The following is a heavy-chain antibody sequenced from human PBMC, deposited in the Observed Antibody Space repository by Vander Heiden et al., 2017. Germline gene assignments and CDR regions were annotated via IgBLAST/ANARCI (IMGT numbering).Heavy chain of an antibody. D-gene: IGHD2-2*01. V-gene: IGHV4-31*03. Sequence: QVQLQESGPAPVKPSQTLSLTCTVSGGSISSGGYYWGWIRQHPGKGLEWIGNIYYSGITYYNPSLKSRVTISVDTSKNQFSLKLSSVTAADTAMYYCARGCSSTTCYPYYYGMDVWGQGTTVTVSS. CDR3: ARGCSSTTCYPYYYGMDV. J-gene: IGHJ6*02. CDR2: IYYSGIT. CDR1: GGSISSGGYY.